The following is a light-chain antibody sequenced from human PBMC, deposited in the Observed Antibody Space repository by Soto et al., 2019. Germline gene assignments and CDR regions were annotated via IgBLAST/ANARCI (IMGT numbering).Light chain of an antibody. J-gene: IGLJ2*01. V-gene: IGLV2-23*01. CDR3: CSYAGRTTWV. CDR2: EGS. Sequence: QSALTQPASVSGSPGQSITISCTGTSSDVGSYNLVSWFQQHPGKAPKLMIYEGSKWPSGVSNRFSGSKSGNTASLTISGLQAEDEADYYCCSYAGRTTWVFGGGTQLTVL. CDR1: SSDVGSYNL.